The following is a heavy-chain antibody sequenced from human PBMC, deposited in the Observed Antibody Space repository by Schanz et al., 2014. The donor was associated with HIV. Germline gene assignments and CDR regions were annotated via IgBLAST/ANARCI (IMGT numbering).Heavy chain of an antibody. CDR1: GFTFSTYA. Sequence: QVQLVESGGGVVQPGRSLRLSCVASGFTFSTYAMHWVRQAPGKGLEWVAVIWSDGNNKYYGDSVKGRFTISRDNSKNTLYLQMNSLGVEDTAVYFCARDRLHPGNGMDVWGQGTTVTVSS. V-gene: IGHV3-33*08. CDR2: IWSDGNNK. J-gene: IGHJ6*02. D-gene: IGHD4-4*01. CDR3: ARDRLHPGNGMDV.